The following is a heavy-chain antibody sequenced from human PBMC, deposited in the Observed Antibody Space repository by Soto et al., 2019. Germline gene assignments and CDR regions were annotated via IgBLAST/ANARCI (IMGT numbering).Heavy chain of an antibody. V-gene: IGHV3-30*03. CDR2: ISYDGSLQ. J-gene: IGHJ4*02. CDR1: GVAFSSYG. CDR3: VSDRGYGHASVPYS. D-gene: IGHD5-18*01. Sequence: QAQLVESGGGVVQPGRSLRLSCAASGVAFSSYGMHWVRQAPGTGREWVAVISYDGSLQHYADSVKGRFTISRDNSKNMVILQMSSLRAEDTAVYYCVSDRGYGHASVPYSWGQGPRVSVSS.